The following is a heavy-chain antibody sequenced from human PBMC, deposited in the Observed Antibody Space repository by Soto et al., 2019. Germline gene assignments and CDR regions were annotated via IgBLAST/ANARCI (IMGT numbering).Heavy chain of an antibody. CDR2: MNPNSGNT. CDR3: ARGSGYDSAFDI. V-gene: IGHV1-8*02. J-gene: IGHJ3*02. Sequence: ASVKVSCKASGYTFTSYSIHWVRQATGQGLEWMGWMNPNSGNTGYAQKFQGRVTMTRNTSISTAYMELSSLRSEDTAVYYCARGSGYDSAFDIWGQGTMVTVSS. D-gene: IGHD5-12*01. CDR1: GYTFTSYS.